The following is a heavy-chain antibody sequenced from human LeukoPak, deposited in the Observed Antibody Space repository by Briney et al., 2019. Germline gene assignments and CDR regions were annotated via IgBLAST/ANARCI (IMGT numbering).Heavy chain of an antibody. Sequence: GDSLRLSCAASGFTFSTYGMHWVRQAPGKGLEWVAVISYDGSTKFYADSVKGRFTISRDNSKNTLYLQMNSLRAEDTAVYYCARAGIQPFNGGAFDIWGQGTMATVSS. J-gene: IGHJ3*02. CDR2: ISYDGSTK. CDR1: GFTFSTYG. V-gene: IGHV3-30*03. CDR3: ARAGIQPFNGGAFDI. D-gene: IGHD5-18*01.